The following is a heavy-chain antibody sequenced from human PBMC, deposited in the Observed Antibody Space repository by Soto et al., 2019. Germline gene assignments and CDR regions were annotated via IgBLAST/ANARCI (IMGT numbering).Heavy chain of an antibody. CDR3: VNSNDEDVH. CDR2: ISGTAVST. CDR1: GFTFSKYA. J-gene: IGHJ4*01. V-gene: IGHV3-23*01. Sequence: LLESGGGLAQPGGSLRLSCVASGFTFSKYAMNWVRQAPGKGLEWVASISGTAVSTDYADSVKGRFTISRDNSKNTVSRQMDNLRVEDTETYYCVNSNDEDVHLGQGTLVAVPS. D-gene: IGHD3-16*01.